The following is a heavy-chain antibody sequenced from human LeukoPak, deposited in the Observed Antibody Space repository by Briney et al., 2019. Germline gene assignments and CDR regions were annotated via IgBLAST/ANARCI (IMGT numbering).Heavy chain of an antibody. CDR3: ARDEAPWIQLIASALPVNYGMDV. J-gene: IGHJ6*02. CDR1: GGSISSYY. D-gene: IGHD5-18*01. Sequence: NTSETLSLTCTVSGGSISSYYWSWIRQPPGKGLEWIGSIYYSGSTYYNPSLKSRVTISVDTSKNQFSLKLSSVTAADTAVYYCARDEAPWIQLIASALPVNYGMDVWGQGTTVTVSS. CDR2: IYYSGST. V-gene: IGHV4-59*12.